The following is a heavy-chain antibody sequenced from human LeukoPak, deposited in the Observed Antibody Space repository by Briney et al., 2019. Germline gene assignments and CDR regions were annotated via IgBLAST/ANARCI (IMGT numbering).Heavy chain of an antibody. D-gene: IGHD5-12*01. CDR2: INPNSGGT. V-gene: IGHV1-2*02. J-gene: IGHJ4*02. Sequence: ASVKVSCKASGYTFTGYYMHWVRQAPGQGLEWMGWINPNSGGTSYAQKFQGRVTMTRDTSISTAYMELSRLRSDDTAVYYCASSGYSGYDYFDYWGQGTLVTVSS. CDR3: ASSGYSGYDYFDY. CDR1: GYTFTGYY.